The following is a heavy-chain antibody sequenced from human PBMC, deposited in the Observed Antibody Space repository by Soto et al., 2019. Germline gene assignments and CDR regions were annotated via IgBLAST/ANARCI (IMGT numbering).Heavy chain of an antibody. Sequence: QVQLVQSGAEVKKPGASVKVSCKASGYTFTSYGISWVRQAPGQGLEWMGWISAYNGNTNYAQKLQGRVTMTPDTPTSTAYMELRSLRSDDTAVYYCARKGSPFLFEYYGMDVWGQGTTVTVSS. CDR2: ISAYNGNT. D-gene: IGHD3-10*01. CDR1: GYTFTSYG. J-gene: IGHJ6*02. V-gene: IGHV1-18*04. CDR3: ARKGSPFLFEYYGMDV.